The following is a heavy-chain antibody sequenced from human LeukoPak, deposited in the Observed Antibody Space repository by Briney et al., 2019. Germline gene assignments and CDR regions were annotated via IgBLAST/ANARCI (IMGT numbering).Heavy chain of an antibody. CDR1: GFTFSDYY. Sequence: GGSLRLSCAASGFTFSDYYMSWIRQAPGKGLEWVSYISSSGSTIYYADSVKGRFTISRDNAKNSLYLQMNDLRVEDTAVYYCAKDLTGTYGFDFWGQGTMVTVSS. CDR2: ISSSGSTI. D-gene: IGHD7-27*01. CDR3: AKDLTGTYGFDF. J-gene: IGHJ3*01. V-gene: IGHV3-11*04.